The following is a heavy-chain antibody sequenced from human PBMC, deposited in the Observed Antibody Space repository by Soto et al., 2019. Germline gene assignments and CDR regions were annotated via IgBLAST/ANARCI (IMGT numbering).Heavy chain of an antibody. V-gene: IGHV3-21*01. CDR3: ATEYTSGRVDY. Sequence: EVQLVESGGGLVKPGGSLRLSCAASGLTFTSYSMNWVRQVPGKGLEWVSSISVSSTYIYYADSVKGRFTISRDNAKDSLFLQMNSLRVEDTAVYYFATEYTSGRVDYWGQGTMVTVFS. J-gene: IGHJ4*02. D-gene: IGHD6-19*01. CDR2: ISVSSTYI. CDR1: GLTFTSYS.